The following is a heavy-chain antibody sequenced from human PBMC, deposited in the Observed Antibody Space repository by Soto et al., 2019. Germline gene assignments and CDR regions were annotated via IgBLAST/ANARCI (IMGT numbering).Heavy chain of an antibody. CDR1: GGSISSSNW. Sequence: SETLSLTCAVSGGSISSSNWWSWVRQPPGKGLEWIGEIYHSGSTNYNPSLKSRVTISVDKSKNQFSLKLSSVTAADTAVYYCARESKSSSWYGVAYYYYGMDVWGQGTTVTVSS. V-gene: IGHV4-4*02. J-gene: IGHJ6*02. D-gene: IGHD6-13*01. CDR2: IYHSGST. CDR3: ARESKSSSWYGVAYYYYGMDV.